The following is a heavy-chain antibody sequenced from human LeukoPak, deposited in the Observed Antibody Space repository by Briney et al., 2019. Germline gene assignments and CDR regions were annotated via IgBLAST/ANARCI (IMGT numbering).Heavy chain of an antibody. CDR3: ARRAHSGGPYYYDSSAAFDI. V-gene: IGHV5-51*01. CDR1: GFTSTNYW. J-gene: IGHJ3*02. CDR2: IYPHDSDI. Sequence: GESLKISCKGSGFTSTNYWIAWVRQVPGKALEWMAIIYPHDSDIRYSPSFQGQVTISADKSISTAYLQWSSLKASDTAMYYCARRAHSGGPYYYDSSAAFDIWGQGTMVTVSS. D-gene: IGHD3-22*01.